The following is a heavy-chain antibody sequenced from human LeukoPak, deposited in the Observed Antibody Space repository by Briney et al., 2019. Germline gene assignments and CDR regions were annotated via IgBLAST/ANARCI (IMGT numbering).Heavy chain of an antibody. CDR2: MYSGGRT. D-gene: IGHD3-10*01. CDR3: AGDDYYGSRSGPD. J-gene: IGHJ4*02. Sequence: GGSLRLSCETSGLIVSSNYMHWVRQAPGKGLEWVSVMYSGGRTFYTDSVKGRFTTSRDNSNNTLYLQMSNVTGEDTAVYYCAGDDYYGSRSGPDWGQGTLVTVSS. CDR1: GLIVSSNY. V-gene: IGHV3-66*01.